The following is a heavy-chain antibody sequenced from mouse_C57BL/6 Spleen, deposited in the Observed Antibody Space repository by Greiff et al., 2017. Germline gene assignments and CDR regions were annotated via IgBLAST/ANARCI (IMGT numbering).Heavy chain of an antibody. CDR2: ISYDGSN. Sequence: LMESGPGLVKPSQSLSLTCSVTGYSITSGYYWNWIRQFPGNKLEWMGYISYDGSNNYNPSLKNRISITRDTSKNQFFLKLNSVATEDTATYYCARGDSNYWFAYWGQGTLVTVSA. J-gene: IGHJ3*01. CDR3: ARGDSNYWFAY. CDR1: GYSITSGYY. V-gene: IGHV3-6*01. D-gene: IGHD2-5*01.